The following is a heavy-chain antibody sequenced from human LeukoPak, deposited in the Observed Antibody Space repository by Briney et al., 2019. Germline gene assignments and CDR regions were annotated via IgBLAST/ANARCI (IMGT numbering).Heavy chain of an antibody. J-gene: IGHJ6*03. V-gene: IGHV4-59*12. Sequence: SETLSLTCTVSGGSISSYYWSWIRQPPGKGLEWIGYIYYSGSTYYNPSLKSRVTISVDTSKNQFSLKLSSVTAADTAVYYCASYGSGSYPYYYYYYYMDVWGKGTTVTVSS. CDR1: GGSISSYY. CDR3: ASYGSGSYPYYYYYYYMDV. D-gene: IGHD3-10*01. CDR2: IYYSGST.